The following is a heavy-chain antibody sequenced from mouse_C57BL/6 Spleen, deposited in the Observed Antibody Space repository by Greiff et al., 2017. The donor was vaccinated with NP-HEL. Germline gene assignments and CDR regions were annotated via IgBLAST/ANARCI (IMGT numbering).Heavy chain of an antibody. D-gene: IGHD1-1*01. V-gene: IGHV5-17*01. CDR3: ARRTITSVISGCAGDV. CDR1: GFTFSDYG. J-gene: IGHJ4*01. Sequence: EVQRVESGGGLVKPGGSLKLSCAASGFTFSDYGMHWVRQAPEKGLEWVAYISSGSSTIYYADTVKGRFPISRDNAKDTLFLQMTSLKSEDTAMYYCARRTITSVISGCAGDVWGQGTSVTVSS. CDR2: ISSGSSTI.